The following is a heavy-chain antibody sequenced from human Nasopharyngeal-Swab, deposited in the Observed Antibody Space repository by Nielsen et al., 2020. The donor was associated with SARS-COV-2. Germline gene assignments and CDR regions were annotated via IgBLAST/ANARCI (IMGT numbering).Heavy chain of an antibody. D-gene: IGHD3-9*01. CDR2: IYSGGTT. J-gene: IGHJ5*02. CDR1: GFTISSNY. CDR3: ARDYYDILTGYYNGRFGWFDP. V-gene: IGHV3-53*05. Sequence: GESLKISCAASGFTISSNYMTWVRQAPGKGLEWVSVIYSGGTTYYADSVKGRFTISRDNSKNTLYLQMNSLRAEDTAVYYCARDYYDILTGYYNGRFGWFDPWGQGTLVTVSS.